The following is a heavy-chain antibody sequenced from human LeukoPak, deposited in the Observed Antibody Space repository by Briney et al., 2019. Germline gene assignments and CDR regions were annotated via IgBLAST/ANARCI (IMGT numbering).Heavy chain of an antibody. CDR2: INSDGSST. J-gene: IGHJ4*02. D-gene: IGHD5-24*01. V-gene: IGHV3-74*01. CDR1: GFTFSTYV. CDR3: ARDSRGPDGDFDY. Sequence: GGSLRLSCAASGFTFSTYVMKWVRQAPGKGLVWVSRINSDGSSTIYADSVKGRFTISRDNAKNTLYLQMNSLGAEDTAVYYCARDSRGPDGDFDYWGQGTLVTVSS.